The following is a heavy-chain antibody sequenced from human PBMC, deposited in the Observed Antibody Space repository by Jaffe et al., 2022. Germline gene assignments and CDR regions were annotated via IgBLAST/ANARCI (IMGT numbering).Heavy chain of an antibody. J-gene: IGHJ5*02. CDR2: IIPIFGTA. D-gene: IGHD3-10*01. CDR1: GGTFSSYA. CDR3: ARETTYYGSGSYIRFDP. V-gene: IGHV1-69*01. Sequence: QVQLVQSGAEVKKPGSSVKVSCKASGGTFSSYAISWVRQAPGQGLEWMGGIIPIFGTANYAQKFQGRVTITADESTSTAYMELSSLRSEDTAVYYCARETTYYGSGSYIRFDPWGQGTLVTVSS.